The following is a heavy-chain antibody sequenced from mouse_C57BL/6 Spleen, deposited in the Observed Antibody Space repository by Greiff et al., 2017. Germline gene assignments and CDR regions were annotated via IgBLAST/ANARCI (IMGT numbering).Heavy chain of an antibody. CDR3: AKQEYSNYAMDY. J-gene: IGHJ4*01. CDR1: GFSLTSYG. Sequence: QVHVKQSGPGLVAPSQSLSITCTVSGFSLTSYGVDWVRQPPGKGLEWLGVIWGGGSTNNNSALMSILSISKDNSKSQVFIKMNSQQTNDTAMYNCAKQEYSNYAMDYWGQGTSVTVSS. CDR2: IWGGGST. D-gene: IGHD2-5*01. V-gene: IGHV2-9*01.